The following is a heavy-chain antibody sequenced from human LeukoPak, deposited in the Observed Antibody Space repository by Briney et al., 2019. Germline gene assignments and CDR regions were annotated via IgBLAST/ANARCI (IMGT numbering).Heavy chain of an antibody. D-gene: IGHD3-22*01. CDR2: IYYSGST. CDR1: GGSISSYY. J-gene: IGHJ4*02. CDR3: AREWVDGYYDSSGYYG. V-gene: IGHV4-59*12. Sequence: SETLSLTCTVSGGSISSYYWSWIRQPPGKGLEWIGYIYYSGSTYYNPSLKSRVTISVDTSKNQFSLKLSSVTAADTAVYYCAREWVDGYYDSSGYYGWGQGTLVTVSS.